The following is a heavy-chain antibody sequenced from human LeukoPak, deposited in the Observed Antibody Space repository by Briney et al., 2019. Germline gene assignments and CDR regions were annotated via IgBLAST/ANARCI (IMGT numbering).Heavy chain of an antibody. CDR1: RFTFSSYG. V-gene: IGHV3-33*01. J-gene: IGHJ3*02. CDR3: ARVRSNNQQVDAFDI. CDR2: IWYDGSNK. Sequence: GGSLRLSCTACRFTFSSYGMHWVRQAPGKGLEWLAVIWYDGSNKYYADSVKGRFTISRDNSKNTLYLQMNSLRAEDTAVYYCARVRSNNQQVDAFDIWGPGTMVSVSS. D-gene: IGHD1/OR15-1a*01.